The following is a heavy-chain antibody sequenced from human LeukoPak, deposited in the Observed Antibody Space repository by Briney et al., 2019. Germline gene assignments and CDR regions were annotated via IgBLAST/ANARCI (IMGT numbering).Heavy chain of an antibody. CDR3: AKDKCGAFCGGD. D-gene: IGHD2-21*01. CDR1: GFTVSSNY. V-gene: IGHV3-66*01. CDR2: ISGGGDK. Sequence: PGGSLRLSCAASGFTVSSNYMNWVRQAPGKGLEWVSLISGGGDKHYVDSVKGRFTISGDNSKNTVYLQMDSLRAEDTAIYFCAKDKCGAFCGGDWGQGTLVTVSS. J-gene: IGHJ4*02.